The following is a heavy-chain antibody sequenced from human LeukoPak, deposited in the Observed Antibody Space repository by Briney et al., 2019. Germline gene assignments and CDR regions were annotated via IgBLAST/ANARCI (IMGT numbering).Heavy chain of an antibody. V-gene: IGHV3-21*01. J-gene: IGHJ3*02. Sequence: GGSLRLSCAASGFTFSSYWMSWVRQAPGKGLEWVSSISSSSSYIYYADSVKGRFTISRDNAKNSLYLQMNSLRAEDTAVYYCARDITYDFWSGYYGNDAFDIWGQGTMVTVSS. CDR1: GFTFSSYW. D-gene: IGHD3-3*01. CDR3: ARDITYDFWSGYYGNDAFDI. CDR2: ISSSSSYI.